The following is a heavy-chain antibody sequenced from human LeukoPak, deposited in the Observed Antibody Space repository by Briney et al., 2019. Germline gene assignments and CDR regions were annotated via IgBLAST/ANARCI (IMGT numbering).Heavy chain of an antibody. CDR3: AKDPSGRWSGSYVDY. CDR2: IWYDGSNK. V-gene: IGHV3-33*06. Sequence: GRSLRLSCAASGFTFSSYGTHWVRQAPGKGLEWVTVIWYDGSNKYYADSVKGRFTISRDNSKNTLYLQINSLRAEDTAVYHCAKDPSGRWSGSYVDYWGQGTLVTVSS. D-gene: IGHD1-26*01. J-gene: IGHJ4*02. CDR1: GFTFSSYG.